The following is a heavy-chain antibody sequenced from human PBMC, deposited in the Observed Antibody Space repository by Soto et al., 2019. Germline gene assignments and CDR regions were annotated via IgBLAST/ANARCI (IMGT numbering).Heavy chain of an antibody. CDR2: ISDSGGTT. CDR3: AKDLRYYGSGPSGWFDS. Sequence: EVQLLQSGGGLEQPGRSLRLSCAASGFTFRDYAMSWVRQAPGKGLQWVSGISDSGGTTYYADSVKGRFTISRDNSKNTLYRHIKSLRAEDTAIYYCAKDLRYYGSGPSGWFDSWGQGTQVTVSS. J-gene: IGHJ5*01. CDR1: GFTFRDYA. V-gene: IGHV3-23*01. D-gene: IGHD3-10*01.